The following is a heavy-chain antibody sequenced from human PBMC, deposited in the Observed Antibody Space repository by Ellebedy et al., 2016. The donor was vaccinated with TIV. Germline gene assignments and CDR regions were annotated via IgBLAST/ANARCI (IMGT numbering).Heavy chain of an antibody. D-gene: IGHD5-18*01. CDR2: IYSGGAK. J-gene: IGHJ4*02. V-gene: IGHV3-66*01. CDR3: ARKYIYGFD. CDR1: GFTVSSTY. Sequence: GESLKISCAASGFTVSSTYMSSVRQAPGKGLEWVSVIYSGGAKSYADSVKGRFTISRDNSKNTLYLQMNSLRVEDTAVYYCARKYIYGFDWGQGTLVTVSS.